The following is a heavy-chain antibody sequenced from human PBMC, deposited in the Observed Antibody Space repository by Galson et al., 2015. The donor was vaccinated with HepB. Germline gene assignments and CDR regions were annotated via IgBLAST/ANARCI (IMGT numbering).Heavy chain of an antibody. Sequence: PALVKPTQTLTLTCTFSGFSLSTSGMCVSWIRQPPGKALEWLALIDWDDDKYYSTSLKTRLTISKDTSKNQVVLTMTNMDPVDTATYYCARVLTTVVTHHAFDIWGQGTMVTVSS. V-gene: IGHV2-70*01. CDR2: IDWDDDK. CDR3: ARVLTTVVTHHAFDI. CDR1: GFSLSTSGMC. J-gene: IGHJ3*02. D-gene: IGHD4-23*01.